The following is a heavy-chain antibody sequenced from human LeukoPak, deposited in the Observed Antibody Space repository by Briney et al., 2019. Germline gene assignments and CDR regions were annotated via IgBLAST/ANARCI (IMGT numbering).Heavy chain of an antibody. V-gene: IGHV3-66*02. CDR3: AREGGSGSYYGNWFDP. CDR2: IYSGGST. Sequence: GGSLRLSCAASGFTVSGTYMSWVRQAPGKGLEWVSIIYSGGSTYYADSVKGRFTISRDNSKNTLYLQMNSLRTEDTAVYYCAREGGSGSYYGNWFDPWGQGTLVTVSS. CDR1: GFTVSGTY. D-gene: IGHD3-10*01. J-gene: IGHJ5*02.